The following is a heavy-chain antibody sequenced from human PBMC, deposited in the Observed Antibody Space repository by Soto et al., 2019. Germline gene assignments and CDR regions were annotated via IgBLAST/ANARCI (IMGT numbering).Heavy chain of an antibody. D-gene: IGHD5-12*01. J-gene: IGHJ3*01. V-gene: IGHV6-1*01. Sequence: SQTLSLTCAISGDSVSSKSAAWNWIRQSPSRGLEWLGRTYYRSKWYNDYAVSVKSRITINPDTSKNQFSLQLNSVTPEDTAVYYCARVPNPFRLKIGYEDAFDRWAQGTMVTVSS. CDR1: GDSVSSKSAA. CDR2: TYYRSKWYN. CDR3: ARVPNPFRLKIGYEDAFDR.